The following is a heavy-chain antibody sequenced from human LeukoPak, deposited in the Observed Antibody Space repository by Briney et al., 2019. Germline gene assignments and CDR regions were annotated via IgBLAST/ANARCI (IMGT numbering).Heavy chain of an antibody. CDR1: GASIISNNW. CDR2: IWHSGTT. J-gene: IGHJ4*02. Sequence: SGTLSLTCAVSGASIISNNWWSWVRQPSGKGLEWIGEIWHSGTTNYNPSLKSRVTISVDNSKNQFSLKLNSVTAADTAVYYCMGADYGGHWGQGTLGTVSS. CDR3: MGADYGGH. D-gene: IGHD4-17*01. V-gene: IGHV4-4*02.